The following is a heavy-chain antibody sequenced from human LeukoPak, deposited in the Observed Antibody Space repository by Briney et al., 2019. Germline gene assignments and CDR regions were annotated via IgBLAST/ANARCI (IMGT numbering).Heavy chain of an antibody. Sequence: SETLSLTCTVSGGSISSSSYYWGWIRQPPGKGLEWIGSIYYSGSTYYNPSLKSRVTISVDTSKNQSSLKLSSVTAADTAVYYCARLRVPYSYGYDYWGQGTLVTVSS. V-gene: IGHV4-39*01. CDR2: IYYSGST. CDR3: ARLRVPYSYGYDY. CDR1: GGSISSSSYY. J-gene: IGHJ4*02. D-gene: IGHD5-18*01.